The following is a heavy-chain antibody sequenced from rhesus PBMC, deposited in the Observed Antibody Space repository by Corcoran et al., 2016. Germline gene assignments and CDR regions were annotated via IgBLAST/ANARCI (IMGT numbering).Heavy chain of an antibody. CDR1: GCTVSNYG. CDR3: TRFDV. CDR2: ISSDGTNK. Sequence: EVQLVGSGGGLAQPGGSLRLSCAASGCTVSNYGNHWVRLAPGKGLEWVSVISSDGTNKYYADSVKDRFTISRDNSNSMVYLQMNNLKLEDTAVYYCTRFDVWGPGVLVIVSS. J-gene: IGHJ5-1*01. V-gene: IGHV3-54*02.